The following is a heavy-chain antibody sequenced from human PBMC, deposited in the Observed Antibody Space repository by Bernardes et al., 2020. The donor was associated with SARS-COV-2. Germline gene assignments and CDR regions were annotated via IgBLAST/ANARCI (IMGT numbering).Heavy chain of an antibody. V-gene: IGHV4-34*01. J-gene: IGHJ4*02. D-gene: IGHD6-19*01. CDR3: ARGLRWTGYSSGWLN. CDR1: GGSFSDDY. Sequence: SETLSLTCGVYGGSFSDDYWNWIRQPPGKGLEWIGEINHRGSTNYNPSLKSRVSISVDTSKNQFSLKLSSVTAADTAVYYCARGLRWTGYSSGWLNWGQGTLVTVSS. CDR2: INHRGST.